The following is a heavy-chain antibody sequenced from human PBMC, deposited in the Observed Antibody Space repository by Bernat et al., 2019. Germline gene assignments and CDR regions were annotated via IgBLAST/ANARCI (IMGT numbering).Heavy chain of an antibody. J-gene: IGHJ3*02. CDR2: IKSNSDGGTT. CDR1: GFTFSNAY. D-gene: IGHD6-13*01. V-gene: IGHV3-15*01. CDR3: TTHSRDRAFHI. Sequence: EVQLVESGGVLVKPGGSLRLSCAASGFTFSNAYMSWVRQAPGKGLEWVGRIKSNSDGGTTEYAAPVKDRFTISRDDSKNTLFLQMSSLKTEDTAVYYCTTHSRDRAFHIWGQGTLVTVSS.